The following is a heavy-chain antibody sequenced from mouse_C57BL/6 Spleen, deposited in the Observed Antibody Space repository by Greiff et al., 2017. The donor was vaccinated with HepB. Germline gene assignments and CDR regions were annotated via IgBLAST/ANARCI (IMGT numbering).Heavy chain of an antibody. J-gene: IGHJ4*01. V-gene: IGHV1-53*01. CDR1: GYTFTSYW. CDR3: ARSRTYYSNYYAMDY. D-gene: IGHD2-5*01. Sequence: QVQLQQSGTELVKPGASVKLSCKASGYTFTSYWMHWVKQRPGQGLEWIGNINPSNGGTNYNEKFKSKATLTVDKSSSTAYMQLSSLTSEDSAVYYCARSRTYYSNYYAMDYWGQGTSVTVSS. CDR2: INPSNGGT.